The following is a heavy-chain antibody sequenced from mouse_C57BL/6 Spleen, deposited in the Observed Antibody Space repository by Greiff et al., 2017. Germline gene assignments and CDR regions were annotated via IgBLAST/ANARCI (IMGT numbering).Heavy chain of an antibody. CDR2: IFPRSGNT. J-gene: IGHJ2*01. CDR3: ARGTGKGDYFDY. D-gene: IGHD4-1*01. CDR1: GYTFTSYG. V-gene: IGHV1-81*01. Sequence: QVQLKESGAELARPGASVKLSCKASGYTFTSYGISWVKQRTGQGLEWIGEIFPRSGNTYYNEKFKGQATLTADKSSSTAYMELRSLTSEDSAVYFCARGTGKGDYFDYWGQGTTLTVSS.